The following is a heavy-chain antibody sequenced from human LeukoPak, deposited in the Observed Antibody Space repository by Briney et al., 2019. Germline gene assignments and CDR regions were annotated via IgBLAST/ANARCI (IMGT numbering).Heavy chain of an antibody. CDR2: ISTDSGNT. D-gene: IGHD3-22*01. J-gene: IGHJ6*03. CDR3: ARGPGGRSGYYPLEDYYHYYYMDV. Sequence: GASVKVSCKASGYTFTSYGIAWVRQAPGQGLEWMGWISTDSGNTNYAQKFRGRVTMTADTSTSTAYMEFRSLRSDDTAVYYCARGPGGRSGYYPLEDYYHYYYMDVWGKGTTVTVSS. V-gene: IGHV1-18*01. CDR1: GYTFTSYG.